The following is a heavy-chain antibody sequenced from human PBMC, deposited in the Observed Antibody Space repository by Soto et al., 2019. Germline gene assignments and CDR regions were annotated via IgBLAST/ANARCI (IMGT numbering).Heavy chain of an antibody. CDR2: IYYSGST. D-gene: IGHD2-2*01. CDR3: ARDRAGYCSSTSCYSLDYYGMDV. CDR1: GGSISSGGYY. V-gene: IGHV4-31*03. J-gene: IGHJ6*02. Sequence: SETLSLTSTVSGGSISSGGYYWSWIRQHPGKGLEWIGYIYYSGSTYYNPSLKSRVTISVDTSKNQFSLKLSSVTAADTAVYYCARDRAGYCSSTSCYSLDYYGMDVWGQGTTVTVSS.